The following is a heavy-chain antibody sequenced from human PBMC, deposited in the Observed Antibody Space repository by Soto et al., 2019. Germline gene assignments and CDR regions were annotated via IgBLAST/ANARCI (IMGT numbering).Heavy chain of an antibody. CDR1: GGSISSSSYY. CDR3: ARHGTQLVRVAWFDH. CDR2: IYYSGST. D-gene: IGHD6-13*01. V-gene: IGHV4-39*01. Sequence: SETLSLTCTVSGGSISSSSYYWGWIRQPPGKGPEWIGSIYYSGSTYYNPSLKSRVTISVDTSKNQFSLKLSSVTAADTAVYYCARHGTQLVRVAWFDHWGQGILVPVSS. J-gene: IGHJ5*02.